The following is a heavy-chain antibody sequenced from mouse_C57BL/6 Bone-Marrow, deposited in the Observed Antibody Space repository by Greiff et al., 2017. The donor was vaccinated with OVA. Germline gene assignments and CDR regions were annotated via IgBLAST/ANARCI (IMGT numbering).Heavy chain of an antibody. CDR3: ARETYYGNYGWYFDV. D-gene: IGHD2-10*01. J-gene: IGHJ1*03. Sequence: QVQLQQPGAELVKPGASVKMSCKASGYTFTSYWITWVKQRPGQGLEWIGDIYPGSGSTNYNEKFKSKATLTVDTSSSTAYTQLSSLTSEDSAVYYCARETYYGNYGWYFDVWGTGTTVTVSS. CDR1: GYTFTSYW. V-gene: IGHV1-55*01. CDR2: IYPGSGST.